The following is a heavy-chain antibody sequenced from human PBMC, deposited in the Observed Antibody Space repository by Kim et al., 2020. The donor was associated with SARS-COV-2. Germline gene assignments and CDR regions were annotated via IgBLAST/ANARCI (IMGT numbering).Heavy chain of an antibody. CDR1: GFTFSSYG. D-gene: IGHD5-12*01. Sequence: GGSLRLSCAASGFTFSSYGMHWVRQAPGKGLEWVAVISYDGSNKYYADSVKGRFTISRDNSKNTLYLQMNSLRAEDTAVYYCAKELDIVATRDSDAFDIWGQGTMVTVSS. CDR2: ISYDGSNK. V-gene: IGHV3-30*18. CDR3: AKELDIVATRDSDAFDI. J-gene: IGHJ3*02.